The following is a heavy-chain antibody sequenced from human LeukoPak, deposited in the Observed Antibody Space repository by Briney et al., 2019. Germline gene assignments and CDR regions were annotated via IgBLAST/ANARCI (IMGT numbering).Heavy chain of an antibody. CDR1: GYTFTSYA. CDR2: INAGNGNT. J-gene: IGHJ4*02. D-gene: IGHD3-10*01. V-gene: IGHV1-3*01. CDR3: ARGLRRSYGSGSYLYDY. Sequence: ASVKVSCKASGYTFTSYAMHWVRQAPGQRLEWMGWINAGNGNTKYLKKFQGRVTITRDTSSSTAYMELSSLISQGTAVYDCARGLRRSYGSGSYLYDYWGQGTLVTVSS.